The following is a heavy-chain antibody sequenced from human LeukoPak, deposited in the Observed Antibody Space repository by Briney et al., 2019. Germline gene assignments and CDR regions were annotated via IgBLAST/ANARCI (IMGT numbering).Heavy chain of an antibody. CDR1: GFTFSSYG. J-gene: IGHJ4*02. Sequence: GGSLRLSCAASGFTFSSYGMHWVSQAPAKGLEWVAVISYDGGNKYYADSVKGRFTISRDNSKNTLYLQMNSLRAEDTAVYYCANKDYGDYFDYWGQGTLVTVSS. D-gene: IGHD4-17*01. CDR3: ANKDYGDYFDY. CDR2: ISYDGGNK. V-gene: IGHV3-30*18.